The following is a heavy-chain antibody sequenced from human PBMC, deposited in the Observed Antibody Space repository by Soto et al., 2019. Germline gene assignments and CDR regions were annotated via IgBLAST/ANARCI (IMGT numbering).Heavy chain of an antibody. Sequence: ASVKVSCKASGGSFSSAAVSWVRQAPGQGLEWMGMIILTGGTANYAQRFQGRVTITTDESATTIYMELSSLRSEDTAVYYCARDKGVAARPCGWFDPWGQGTLVTVSS. CDR1: GGSFSSAA. CDR3: ARDKGVAARPCGWFDP. D-gene: IGHD6-6*01. CDR2: IILTGGTA. V-gene: IGHV1-69*05. J-gene: IGHJ5*02.